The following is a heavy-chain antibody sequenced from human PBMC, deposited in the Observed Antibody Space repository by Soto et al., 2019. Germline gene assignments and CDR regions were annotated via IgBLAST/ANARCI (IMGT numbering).Heavy chain of an antibody. V-gene: IGHV1-2*04. CDR1: GYTFTGYY. Sequence: ASVKVSCKASGYTFTGYYMHWVRQAPGQGLEWMGWINPNSGGTNYAQKFQGWVTMTRDTSISTAYIELSRLRSDDTAVYYCARDGWDSSSWYAAGYYYYYGMDVWGQGTTVTVSS. CDR3: ARDGWDSSSWYAAGYYYYYGMDV. J-gene: IGHJ6*02. CDR2: INPNSGGT. D-gene: IGHD6-13*01.